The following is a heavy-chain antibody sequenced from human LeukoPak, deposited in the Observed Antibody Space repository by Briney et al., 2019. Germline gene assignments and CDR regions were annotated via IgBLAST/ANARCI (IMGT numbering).Heavy chain of an antibody. CDR1: GFSLTTSGVG. D-gene: IGHD4-17*01. CDR2: LNWDDDN. CDR3: RFRDYGRKTNPKRYSYDQLDV. V-gene: IGHV2-5*02. Sequence: SGPTLVNPTQTLTLTCTFSGFSLTTSGVGVGWIRQPPGKALEWLALLNWDDDNRYSPSMKSRLTITKDASKNQVVLTMTNMDPVDTATYYCRFRDYGRKTNPKRYSYDQLDVWGKGITVTVSS. J-gene: IGHJ6*04.